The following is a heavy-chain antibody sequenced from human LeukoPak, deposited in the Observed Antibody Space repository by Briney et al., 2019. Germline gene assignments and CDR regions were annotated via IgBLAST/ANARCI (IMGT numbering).Heavy chain of an antibody. CDR2: IWYDGSNK. CDR1: GFTFSSYG. CDR3: AKGDYGDYDY. Sequence: GRSLRLSCAASGFTFSSYGMHWVRQAPGKGLEWVAVIWYDGSNKYYADSVKGRFTISRDNSKNTQYLQMNSLRAEDTAVYYCAKGDYGDYDYWGQGTLVTVSS. D-gene: IGHD4-17*01. J-gene: IGHJ4*02. V-gene: IGHV3-33*06.